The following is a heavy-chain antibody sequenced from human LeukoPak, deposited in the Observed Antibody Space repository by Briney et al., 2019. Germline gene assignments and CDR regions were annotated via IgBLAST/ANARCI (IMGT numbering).Heavy chain of an antibody. J-gene: IGHJ4*02. CDR2: IYYSEST. Sequence: SETLSLTCTVSGGSISSGGYYWSWIRQPPGKGLEWIGDIYYSESTNYNPSLKSRVTISLDKSKNQLSLSLKFVTAADTALYYCARVAVTGAARLDYWGQGTLVTVSS. V-gene: IGHV4-39*07. CDR1: GGSISSGGYY. CDR3: ARVAVTGAARLDY. D-gene: IGHD6-19*01.